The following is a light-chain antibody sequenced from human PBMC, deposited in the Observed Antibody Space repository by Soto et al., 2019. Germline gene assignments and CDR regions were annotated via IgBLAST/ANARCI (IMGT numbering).Light chain of an antibody. CDR2: AAS. J-gene: IGKJ1*01. CDR3: QQTNSFPRT. Sequence: DIQMTQSPSSESASVGDSVTISCRASQDIGTWLAWYQQKPGKAPSLLIYAASSLQSGVPSRFSGSGSGTDFTLTINSLQPEDIATYYCQQTNSFPRTCGQGTKVDIK. V-gene: IGKV1-12*01. CDR1: QDIGTW.